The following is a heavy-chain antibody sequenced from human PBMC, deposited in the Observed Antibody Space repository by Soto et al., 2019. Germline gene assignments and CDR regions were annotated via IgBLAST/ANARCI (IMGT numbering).Heavy chain of an antibody. CDR1: GYTFTRSG. CDR2: ISSYNGDT. CDR3: AGGGVPPHYYDVMDD. Sequence: GASVKVSCKASGYTFTRSGISWVRQAPGQGPEWMGWISSYNGDTNYAQTFQGRVTMTTDTSTSTAYMELRSLRSDDTAAYYCAGGGVPPHYYDVMDDGPEATPVSV. J-gene: IGHJ6*02. V-gene: IGHV1-18*01.